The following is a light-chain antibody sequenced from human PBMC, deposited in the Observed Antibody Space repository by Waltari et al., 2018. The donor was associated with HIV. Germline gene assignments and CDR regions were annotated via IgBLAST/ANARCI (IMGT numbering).Light chain of an antibody. Sequence: QSALTQPASVSGSPGQSITISCTGTSNDVGAYDYVSWYQQSPGKVPKLLIYDVYNRPSRISNPFSGSKSGNTTFLTISGLRAEDEADYYCASFTSGRLNVFGSGTKVTVL. J-gene: IGLJ1*01. CDR2: DVY. CDR1: SNDVGAYDY. CDR3: ASFTSGRLNV. V-gene: IGLV2-14*01.